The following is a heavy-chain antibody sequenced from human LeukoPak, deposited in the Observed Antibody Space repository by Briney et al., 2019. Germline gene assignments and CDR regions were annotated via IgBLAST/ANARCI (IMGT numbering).Heavy chain of an antibody. D-gene: IGHD6-19*01. J-gene: IGHJ4*02. CDR2: IYSGGST. V-gene: IGHV3-66*01. Sequence: GGSLRLSCAASGFTVSSNYMSWVRQAPGKGLEWVSVIYSGGSTYYADSVKGRFTISRDNSKNTLYLQMNSLRAEDTAVYYCAKDPGSSGWYGGSRFDYWGQGTLVTVSS. CDR1: GFTVSSNY. CDR3: AKDPGSSGWYGGSRFDY.